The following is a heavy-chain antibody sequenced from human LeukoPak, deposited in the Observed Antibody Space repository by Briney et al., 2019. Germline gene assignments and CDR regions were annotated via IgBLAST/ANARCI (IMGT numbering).Heavy chain of an antibody. CDR1: GGSIGSYY. J-gene: IGHJ4*02. Sequence: SETLSLTCTVSGGSIGSYYWSWIRQPPGKGLEWIGYIYYSGSTSYNPSLKSRVTISLDTSEKQFSLLLRSVTEADTAIYYCARSGVIVIPTFDYWGQGSLVTVSS. CDR3: ARSGVIVIPTFDY. CDR2: IYYSGST. V-gene: IGHV4-59*01. D-gene: IGHD1-1*01.